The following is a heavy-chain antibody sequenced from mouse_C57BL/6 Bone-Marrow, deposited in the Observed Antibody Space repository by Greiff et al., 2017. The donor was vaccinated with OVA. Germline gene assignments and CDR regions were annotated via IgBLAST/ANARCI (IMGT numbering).Heavy chain of an antibody. CDR3: TTLLLLQAMDY. D-gene: IGHD1-1*01. V-gene: IGHV14-4*01. Sequence: EVKLVESGAELVRPGASVKLSCTASGFNIKDDYMHWVKQRPEQGLEWIGWIDPENGDTEYASKFQGKATITADTSSNTAYLQLSSLTSEDTAVYYCTTLLLLQAMDYWGQGTSVTVSS. CDR1: GFNIKDDY. CDR2: IDPENGDT. J-gene: IGHJ4*01.